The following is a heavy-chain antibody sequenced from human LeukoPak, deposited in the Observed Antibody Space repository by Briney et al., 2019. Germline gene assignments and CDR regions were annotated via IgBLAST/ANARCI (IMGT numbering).Heavy chain of an antibody. CDR1: GFTFSHFG. V-gene: IGHV3-33*06. D-gene: IGHD4-11*01. Sequence: PGTSLRLSCEASGFTFSHFGMHWVRQAPGKGLEWVAVIWSDATNQYYADSVKGRFTISRDNFKRTVSLEMNGLRAEDTAVYYRAKDAQRGFDYSNSLEHWGQGSLVIVSS. CDR2: IWSDATNQ. J-gene: IGHJ5*02. CDR3: AKDAQRGFDYSNSLEH.